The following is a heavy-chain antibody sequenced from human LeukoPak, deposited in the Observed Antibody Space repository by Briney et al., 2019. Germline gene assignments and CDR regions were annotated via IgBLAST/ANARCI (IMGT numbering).Heavy chain of an antibody. Sequence: GESLKISCKGSGYSFTSYWIGWVRQMPGKGLEWMGIIYPGDSDTRYSPSFQGQVTISADKSISTAYLQWSSLKASDTAMYYCARTFPYCSGGSCYGDAFDIWGQGIMVTVSS. CDR3: ARTFPYCSGGSCYGDAFDI. D-gene: IGHD2-15*01. V-gene: IGHV5-51*01. CDR2: IYPGDSDT. J-gene: IGHJ3*02. CDR1: GYSFTSYW.